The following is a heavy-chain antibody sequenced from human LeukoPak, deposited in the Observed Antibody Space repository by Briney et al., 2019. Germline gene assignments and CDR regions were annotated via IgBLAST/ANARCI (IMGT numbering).Heavy chain of an antibody. J-gene: IGHJ4*02. CDR3: ARDKVPGDY. Sequence: SETLSLTCAVSGYSISSGYYWGWIRQPPGKGLEWIGSIYHSGSTYYNPSLKSRVTISVDTSKNQFSLKLSSVTAADTAVYYCARDKVPGDYWGQGTLVTVFS. D-gene: IGHD2-2*01. V-gene: IGHV4-38-2*02. CDR1: GYSISSGYY. CDR2: IYHSGST.